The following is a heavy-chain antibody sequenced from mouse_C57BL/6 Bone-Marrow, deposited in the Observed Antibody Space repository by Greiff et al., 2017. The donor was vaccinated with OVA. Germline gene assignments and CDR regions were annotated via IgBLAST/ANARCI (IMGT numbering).Heavy chain of an antibody. D-gene: IGHD3-2*02. J-gene: IGHJ4*01. V-gene: IGHV7-1*01. CDR1: GFTFSDFY. CDR2: SRNKANDYTT. CDR3: ARDGLSRAMDY. Sequence: EVKLMDSGGGLVQSGRSLRLSCATSGFTFSDFYMEWVRQAPGTGLEWIAASRNKANDYTTEYSASVKGRFIVSRDTSQSILYLQMNALRAEDTAIYYCARDGLSRAMDYWGQGTSVTVSS.